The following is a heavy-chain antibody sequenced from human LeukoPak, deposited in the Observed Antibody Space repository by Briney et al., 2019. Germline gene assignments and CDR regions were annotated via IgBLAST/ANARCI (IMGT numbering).Heavy chain of an antibody. CDR1: GFTFSNYW. V-gene: IGHV3-7*04. Sequence: PGGSLRLSCAASGFTFSNYWMTWVRQAPGKGLAWVANINHDGSEQFYVDSVKGRFTISRDNADNSLYLQMNNLRAEDTALYFCARDSGRRDDYWAQGILVTVSS. CDR3: ARDSGRRDDY. D-gene: IGHD6-25*01. CDR2: INHDGSEQ. J-gene: IGHJ4*02.